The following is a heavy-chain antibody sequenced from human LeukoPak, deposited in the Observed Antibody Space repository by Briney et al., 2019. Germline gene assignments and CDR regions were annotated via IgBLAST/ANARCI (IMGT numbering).Heavy chain of an antibody. D-gene: IGHD2-2*01. Sequence: SETLSLTCAVYGGSFSGYYWSWIRQPPGKGLEWIGYIYYSGSINYNPSLKSRVTISVDTSKNQLSLKLNSVTAADTAVYYCARLPSCSSSTCYPWFDPWGQGTLVTVSS. V-gene: IGHV4-59*01. CDR1: GGSFSGYY. J-gene: IGHJ5*02. CDR3: ARLPSCSSSTCYPWFDP. CDR2: IYYSGSI.